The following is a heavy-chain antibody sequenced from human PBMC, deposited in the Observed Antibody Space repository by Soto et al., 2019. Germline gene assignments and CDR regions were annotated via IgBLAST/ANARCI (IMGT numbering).Heavy chain of an antibody. CDR3: ARDRHGSDWYTYYFYTLAV. CDR2: ISGSGESI. Sequence: PGGSLRLSCAASGFTFSSYSMNWVRQAPGKGLEWVSGISGSGESIYYADSVEGRFTISRDNSKNTLYLQMNSLRGEDTAVYYCARDRHGSDWYTYYFYTLAVWGQGTTVTVSS. D-gene: IGHD6-13*01. CDR1: GFTFSSYS. V-gene: IGHV3-23*01. J-gene: IGHJ6*02.